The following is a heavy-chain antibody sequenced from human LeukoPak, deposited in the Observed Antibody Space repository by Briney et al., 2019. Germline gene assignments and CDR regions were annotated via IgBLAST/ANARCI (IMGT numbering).Heavy chain of an antibody. J-gene: IGHJ3*02. CDR3: ARAGARRMVRGVGRAFDI. CDR1: GGSISSGDYY. CDR2: IYYSGST. D-gene: IGHD3-10*01. V-gene: IGHV4-30-4*01. Sequence: PSETLPLTCTVSGGSISSGDYYWSWIRQPPGKGLEGIGYIYYSGSTYYNPSLKSRVTISVDTSKNQCSLKLSSVPAADTAVYYCARAGARRMVRGVGRAFDIWGQGTMVTVSS.